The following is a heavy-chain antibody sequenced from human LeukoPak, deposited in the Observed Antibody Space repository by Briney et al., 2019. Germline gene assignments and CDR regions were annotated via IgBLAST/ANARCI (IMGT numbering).Heavy chain of an antibody. CDR3: ASGFLEWPESYTRDY. J-gene: IGHJ4*02. CDR2: INPNSGGT. V-gene: IGHV1-2*02. CDR1: GYTFTGYY. Sequence: GASVKVSCKASGYTFTGYYMHWVRQAPGQGLEWMGWINPNSGGTNYAQKFQGRVTMNRDTSISTAYMELSRLRSDDTAVYYCASGFLEWPESYTRDYWGQGTLVTVSS. D-gene: IGHD3-3*01.